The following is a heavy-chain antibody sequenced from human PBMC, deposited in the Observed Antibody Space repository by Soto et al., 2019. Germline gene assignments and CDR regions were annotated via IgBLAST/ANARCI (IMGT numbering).Heavy chain of an antibody. CDR3: AHRPWERALIAARKYNWFDP. J-gene: IGHJ5*02. Sequence: SGPTLVNPTQTLTLTCTFSGFSLSTSGVGVGWIRQPPGKALEWLALIYWDDDKRYSPSLKSRLTITKDTSKNQVVLTMTNMDPVETATYYCAHRPWERALIAARKYNWFDPWGQGTLVTVSS. D-gene: IGHD6-6*01. V-gene: IGHV2-5*02. CDR1: GFSLSTSGVG. CDR2: IYWDDDK.